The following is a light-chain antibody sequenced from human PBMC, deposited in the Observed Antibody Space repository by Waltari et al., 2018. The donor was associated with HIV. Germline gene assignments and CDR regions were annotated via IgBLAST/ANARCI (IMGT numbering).Light chain of an antibody. Sequence: QSALTQPASVSGSPGQSITISCTGTSSDVGGYNYVSWYQHHPGKAPKLMIYDVSNRPSGVSNRFSGSKSGNTASLTISGLQAEDEADYYCSSYTSSSTFFGTGTKVTVL. CDR3: SSYTSSSTF. CDR2: DVS. V-gene: IGLV2-14*03. J-gene: IGLJ1*01. CDR1: SSDVGGYNY.